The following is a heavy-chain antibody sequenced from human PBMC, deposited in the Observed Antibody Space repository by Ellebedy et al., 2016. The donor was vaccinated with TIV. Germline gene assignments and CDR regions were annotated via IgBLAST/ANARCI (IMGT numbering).Heavy chain of an antibody. Sequence: GESLKISXSPSGFTFSNYNMNWVRQAPGKGLEWVSYISDSSSTIYYADSVKGRFTISRDNAKNSLYLHMNSLRDVDTAVYYCARETTGIDYWGQGSLVTVSS. J-gene: IGHJ4*02. D-gene: IGHD4-17*01. CDR2: ISDSSSTI. CDR1: GFTFSNYN. CDR3: ARETTGIDY. V-gene: IGHV3-48*02.